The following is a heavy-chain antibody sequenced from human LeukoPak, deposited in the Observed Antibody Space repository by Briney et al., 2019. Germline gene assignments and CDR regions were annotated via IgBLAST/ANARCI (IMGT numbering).Heavy chain of an antibody. Sequence: GGSLRLSCAASGFTFSSYSMNWVRQAPGKGLEWVSSISSSSSYIYYADSVKGRFTISRDNAKNSLYLQMNSLRAEDTAVYYCARDGNCGGDCYFGYWGQGTPVTVSS. CDR3: ARDGNCGGDCYFGY. J-gene: IGHJ4*02. CDR2: ISSSSSYI. CDR1: GFTFSSYS. V-gene: IGHV3-21*01. D-gene: IGHD2-21*02.